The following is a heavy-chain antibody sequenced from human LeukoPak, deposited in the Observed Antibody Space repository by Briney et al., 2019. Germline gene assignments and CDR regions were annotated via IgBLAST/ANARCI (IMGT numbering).Heavy chain of an antibody. CDR1: GGTFSSYV. V-gene: IGHV1-69*13. Sequence: ASVKVSCKASGGTFSSYVISWVRQAPGQGLEWMGRIIPILGAPNYAQKFQGRVTITADESTGTAYMELRSLRSEDTAVYYCARGALTPGPIAVETTHSDYWGQGTPVAVSS. D-gene: IGHD6-19*01. J-gene: IGHJ4*02. CDR3: ARGALTPGPIAVETTHSDY. CDR2: IIPILGAP.